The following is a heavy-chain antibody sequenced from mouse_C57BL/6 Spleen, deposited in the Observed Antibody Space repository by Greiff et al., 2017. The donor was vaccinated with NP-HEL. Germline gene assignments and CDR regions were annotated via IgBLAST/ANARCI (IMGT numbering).Heavy chain of an antibody. CDR3: ARVYYGNRYAMDY. CDR1: GFTFSDYG. Sequence: DVKLQESGGGLVKPGGSLKLSCAASGFTFSDYGMHWVRQAPEKGLEWVAYISSGSSTIYYADTVKGRFTISRDNAKNTLFLQMTSLRSEDTAMYYCARVYYGNRYAMDYWGQGTSVTVSS. J-gene: IGHJ4*01. V-gene: IGHV5-17*01. D-gene: IGHD2-1*01. CDR2: ISSGSSTI.